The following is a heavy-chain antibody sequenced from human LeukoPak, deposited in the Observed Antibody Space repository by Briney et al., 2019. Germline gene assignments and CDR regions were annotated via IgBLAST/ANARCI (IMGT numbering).Heavy chain of an antibody. V-gene: IGHV1-2*04. J-gene: IGHJ4*02. CDR2: INPNSGGT. CDR3: ARSSHYSSGWASFDY. CDR1: GYTFTSYG. Sequence: RASVKVSCKASGYTFTSYGISWVRQAPGQGLEWMGWINPNSGGTNYAQKFQGWVTMTRDTSISTAYMELSRLRSDDTAVYYCARSSHYSSGWASFDYWGQGTLVTVSS. D-gene: IGHD6-19*01.